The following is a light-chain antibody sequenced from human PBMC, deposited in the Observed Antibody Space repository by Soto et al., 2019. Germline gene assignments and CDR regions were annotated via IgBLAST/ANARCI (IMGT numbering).Light chain of an antibody. CDR3: GSYAGSLVG. CDR1: SSDVGTYNS. Sequence: QSALTQPRSVSGSPGQSVTISCTGASSDVGTYNSVSWYQQPPGKAPRLIIYDVSKWPSGVPDRFSGSKSGNTASLTISGLQAEDEGDYYCGSYAGSLVGFGGGTKLTVV. V-gene: IGLV2-11*01. CDR2: DVS. J-gene: IGLJ2*01.